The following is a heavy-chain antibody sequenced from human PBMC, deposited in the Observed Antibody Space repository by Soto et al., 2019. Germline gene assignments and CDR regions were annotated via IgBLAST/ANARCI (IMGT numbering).Heavy chain of an antibody. V-gene: IGHV3-23*01. CDR2: ISGSGGST. CDR3: AKAPRAYYFDY. Sequence: GGSLRLSCAVSGFTFSSYAMSWVRQAPGKGLEWVSAISGSGGSTYYADSGKGRFTISRDNSKNTLYLQMNSLRAEDTAVYYCAKAPRAYYFDYWGQGTLVTVSS. CDR1: GFTFSSYA. J-gene: IGHJ4*02.